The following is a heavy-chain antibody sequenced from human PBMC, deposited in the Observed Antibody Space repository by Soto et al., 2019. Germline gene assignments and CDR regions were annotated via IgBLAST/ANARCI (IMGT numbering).Heavy chain of an antibody. CDR1: GFTYTDFA. CDR2: IQYDGSDK. D-gene: IGHD3-22*01. J-gene: IGHJ6*02. CDR3: ARRAWDSYYAIDV. Sequence: VQLVESGGGEVQPGGSRRLSCAASGFTYTDFALHWVRQAPGKGLEWVAIIQYDGSDKYYADSVKGRFAISRDNPKNTLYLEMNSLRPEDTAVYFCARRAWDSYYAIDVWGQGTTVTVFS. V-gene: IGHV3-30*09.